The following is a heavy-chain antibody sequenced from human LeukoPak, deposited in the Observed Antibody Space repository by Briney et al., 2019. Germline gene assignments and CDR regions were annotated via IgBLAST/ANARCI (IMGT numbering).Heavy chain of an antibody. V-gene: IGHV3-30*04. CDR1: GFTFRSYA. D-gene: IGHD1-1*01. J-gene: IGHJ6*02. CDR3: ATGTTGTTWSYGMDV. CDR2: VSYDGGEN. Sequence: GGSLRLSCAGSGFTFRSYAMHWVRQAPGKGLEWVAGVSYDGGENHYADPVKGRFTISRDNSKYTVYLQMSSLRAEDTAVFYCATGTTGTTWSYGMDVWGQGTTVTVSS.